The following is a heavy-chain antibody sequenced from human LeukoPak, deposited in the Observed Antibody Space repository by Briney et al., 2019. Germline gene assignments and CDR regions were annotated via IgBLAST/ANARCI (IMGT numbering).Heavy chain of an antibody. CDR1: GFSFTDYP. J-gene: IGHJ2*01. V-gene: IGHV3-66*01. CDR3: AKGWYFDL. Sequence: GGSLRLSCATSGFSFTDYPMNWVRQAPGRGLEWVSVIYDDGSTFYADSVRGRFTISRDNTKNTLYLQMNSLRAEDTAVYYCAKGWYFDLWGRGTLVTVSS. CDR2: IYDDGST.